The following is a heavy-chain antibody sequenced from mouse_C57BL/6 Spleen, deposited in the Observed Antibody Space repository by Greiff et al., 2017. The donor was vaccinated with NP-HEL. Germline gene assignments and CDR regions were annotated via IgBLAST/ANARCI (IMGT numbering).Heavy chain of an antibody. CDR2: INPNNGGT. Sequence: VQLQQSGPELVKPGASVKMSCKASGYTFTDYNMHWVKQSHGRSLEWIGYINPNNGGTSYNQKFKGKATLTVNKSSSTAYMELRSLPSEESAVYYCANSNYDYAMDYWGQGTSVTVSS. D-gene: IGHD2-5*01. CDR1: GYTFTDYN. CDR3: ANSNYDYAMDY. V-gene: IGHV1-22*01. J-gene: IGHJ4*01.